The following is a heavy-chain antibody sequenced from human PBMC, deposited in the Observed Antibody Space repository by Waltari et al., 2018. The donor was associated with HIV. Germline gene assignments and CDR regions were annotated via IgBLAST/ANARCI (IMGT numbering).Heavy chain of an antibody. D-gene: IGHD3-10*01. V-gene: IGHV4-59*03. CDR3: GGGVRGVISGRGGYFDY. CDR1: GGSISSYY. CDR2: IYYSGST. J-gene: IGHJ4*02. Sequence: QVQLQESGPGLVKTSETLSLTCTISGGSISSYYWSWIRQSPGKGLEWIGYIYYSGSTNYSPSLKSRVTITVDTPKNQLSLNLGSVPAADPAVYFCGGGVRGVISGRGGYFDYWGQGSLVTVYS.